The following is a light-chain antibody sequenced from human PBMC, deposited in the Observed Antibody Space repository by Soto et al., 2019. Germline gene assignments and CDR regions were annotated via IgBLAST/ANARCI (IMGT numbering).Light chain of an antibody. Sequence: EIVMTQSPATLSVSPGERATLSCRASQSVSSNLAWYQQKPGQAPRLLIYGASTRATGIPARFSGSGSGTEFTLTISSLQSEDFATYYCQQYSIYPWTFGQGTKVEVK. V-gene: IGKV3-15*01. CDR3: QQYSIYPWT. CDR2: GAS. CDR1: QSVSSN. J-gene: IGKJ1*01.